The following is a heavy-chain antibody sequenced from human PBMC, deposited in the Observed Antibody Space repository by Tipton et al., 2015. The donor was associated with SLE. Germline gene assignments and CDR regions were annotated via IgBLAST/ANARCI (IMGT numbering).Heavy chain of an antibody. CDR1: GGSVSSGSYY. Sequence: TLSLTCTVSGGSVSSGSYYWNWIRQPPGKGLEWIGYISDNGITYYSPSLKSRVTLSVDSSKNQISLRLISVTAADTAVYYCAREQRLVLDYWGQGTLVSVSS. V-gene: IGHV4-30-4*08. J-gene: IGHJ4*02. CDR3: AREQRLVLDY. CDR2: ISDNGIT. D-gene: IGHD6-19*01.